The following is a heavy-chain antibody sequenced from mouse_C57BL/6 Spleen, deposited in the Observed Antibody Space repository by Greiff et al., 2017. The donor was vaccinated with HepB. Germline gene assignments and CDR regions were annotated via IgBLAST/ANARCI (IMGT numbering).Heavy chain of an antibody. D-gene: IGHD3-2*02. Sequence: QVQLKQPGAELVKPGASVKLSCKASGYTFTSYWMQWVKQRPGQGLEWIGEIDPTDSYTNYNQKFKGKATLTVDTSSSTAYMQLSSLTSEDSAVYYFARGDGPQGFAYWGQGTPVTVSA. J-gene: IGHJ3*01. CDR1: GYTFTSYW. CDR2: IDPTDSYT. V-gene: IGHV1-50*01. CDR3: ARGDGPQGFAY.